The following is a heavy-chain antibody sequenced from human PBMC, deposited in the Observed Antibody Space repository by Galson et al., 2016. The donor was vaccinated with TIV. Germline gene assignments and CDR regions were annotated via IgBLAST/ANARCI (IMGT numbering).Heavy chain of an antibody. CDR1: GYSFSSYW. CDR3: ARAGGAADY. D-gene: IGHD3-10*01. V-gene: IGHV5-51*01. J-gene: IGHJ4*02. Sequence: QSGAEVKKPGESLKISCQGSGYSFSSYWIAWVRQMPGEGLEWMGVVYAGDSDTRYSPSFQGQVTISADKSISTAYLQWSSLRASDTAMYYCARAGGAADYWGQGTLVTVSS. CDR2: VYAGDSDT.